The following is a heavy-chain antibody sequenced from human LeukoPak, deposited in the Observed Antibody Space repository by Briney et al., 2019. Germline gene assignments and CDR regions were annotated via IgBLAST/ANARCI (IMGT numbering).Heavy chain of an antibody. V-gene: IGHV3-23*01. CDR3: AKPGETSNYFFDS. CDR1: GFTFRIYD. CDR2: ISNSGRST. Sequence: GGSLRLSCAASGFTFRIYDMTWVRQAPGKGLEWVSTISNSGRSTYYADSVKGRFTTSRDNSKNTLYLQMNSLRAEDTALYYCAKPGETSNYFFDSWGQGTLVTVSS. D-gene: IGHD1-1*01. J-gene: IGHJ4*02.